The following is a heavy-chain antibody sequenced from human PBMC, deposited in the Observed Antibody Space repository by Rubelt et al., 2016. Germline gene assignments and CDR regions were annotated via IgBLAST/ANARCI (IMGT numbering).Heavy chain of an antibody. V-gene: IGHV4-34*01. D-gene: IGHD3-10*01. CDR1: GESFSGYY. CDR2: VDHGGST. CDR3: AREFWFGDRPHFDY. J-gene: IGHJ4*02. Sequence: QVQLQQWGAGLLKPSETLSLTCAVYGESFSGYYWTWIRQSPGMGLEWIGKVDHGGSTNYNPSLKSRVTISVDTSKNQFSLRRSAVTAADTAVYYCAREFWFGDRPHFDYWGQGTLVTVSS.